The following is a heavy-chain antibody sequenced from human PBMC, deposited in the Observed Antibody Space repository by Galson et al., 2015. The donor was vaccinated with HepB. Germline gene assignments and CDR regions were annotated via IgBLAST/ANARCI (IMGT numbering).Heavy chain of an antibody. CDR3: ARENSSGWGGYFDY. J-gene: IGHJ4*02. CDR2: IIPIFGTA. CDR1: GGTFSSYA. D-gene: IGHD6-19*01. V-gene: IGHV1-69*06. Sequence: SVKVSCKASGGTFSSYAISWVRQAPGQGLEWMGGIIPIFGTANYAQKFQGRVTITADKPTSTDYMELSSLRSEDTAVYYCARENSSGWGGYFDYWGQGTLVTVSS.